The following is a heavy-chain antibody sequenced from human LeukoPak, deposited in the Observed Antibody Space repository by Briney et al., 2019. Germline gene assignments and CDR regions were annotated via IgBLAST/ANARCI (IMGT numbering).Heavy chain of an antibody. Sequence: PGGSLRLSCAASGFTFSSYEMNWVRQAPGKGLEWISYISTSGSTIYYADSMKGRFTISRDNARNSLYLQMNSLRPEDTAVYYCARASWDAFDIWGQGTMVTVSS. J-gene: IGHJ3*02. D-gene: IGHD2-2*01. CDR3: ARASWDAFDI. CDR1: GFTFSSYE. CDR2: ISTSGSTI. V-gene: IGHV3-48*03.